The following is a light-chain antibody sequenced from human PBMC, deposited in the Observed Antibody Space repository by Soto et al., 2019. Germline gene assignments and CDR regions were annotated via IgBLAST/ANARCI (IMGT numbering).Light chain of an antibody. J-gene: IGKJ3*01. V-gene: IGKV3-20*01. CDR3: QQYGSSPFT. Sequence: EIVLTQSPGTLSLSPGERATLSCRANQTVSSNYLTWYQQKPGQAPRLLIYGASTRATGIPDRFGGSGSGTDFTLIISRLEPEYFAVYYCQQYGSSPFTFGPGTTVDI. CDR1: QTVSSNY. CDR2: GAS.